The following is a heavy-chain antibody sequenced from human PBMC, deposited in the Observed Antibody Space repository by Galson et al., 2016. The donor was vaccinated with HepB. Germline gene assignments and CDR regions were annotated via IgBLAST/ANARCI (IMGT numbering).Heavy chain of an antibody. CDR2: ISSSSSYI. Sequence: SLRLSCAASGFIFSNYSMTWVRQAPGKGLEWVSSISSSSSYIYYADSVKGRFTISRDNAKNSLYLQMNSLRVEDTAVYKCARDPGYGWTFDFWGQGTLVSVSS. CDR3: ARDPGYGWTFDF. V-gene: IGHV3-21*01. J-gene: IGHJ4*02. CDR1: GFIFSNYS. D-gene: IGHD5-18*01.